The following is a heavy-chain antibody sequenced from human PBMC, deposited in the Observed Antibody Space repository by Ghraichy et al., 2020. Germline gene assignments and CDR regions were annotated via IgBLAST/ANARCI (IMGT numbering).Heavy chain of an antibody. D-gene: IGHD3-22*01. Sequence: SETLSLTCAVYGGSFSGYYWSWIRQPPGKGLEWIGEINHSGSTNYNPSLKSRVTISVDTSKNQFSLKLSSVTAADTAVYYCARGKRYYDSSGYYHPYFDYWGQGTLVTVSS. CDR2: INHSGST. CDR1: GGSFSGYY. V-gene: IGHV4-34*01. CDR3: ARGKRYYDSSGYYHPYFDY. J-gene: IGHJ4*02.